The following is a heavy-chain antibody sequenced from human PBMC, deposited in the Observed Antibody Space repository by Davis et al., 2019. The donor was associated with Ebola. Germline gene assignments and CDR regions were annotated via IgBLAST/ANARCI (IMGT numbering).Heavy chain of an antibody. CDR2: ISSSSNYI. CDR3: AKDGYGDYVGGYWFDP. Sequence: GESLKISCAASGFTFSSYYMNWVRQAPGKGLEWVSSISSSSNYIYYADSMKGRFTISRDNSKNTLYLQMNSLRAEDTAVYYCAKDGYGDYVGGYWFDPWGQGTLVTVSS. CDR1: GFTFSSYY. D-gene: IGHD4-17*01. J-gene: IGHJ5*02. V-gene: IGHV3-21*01.